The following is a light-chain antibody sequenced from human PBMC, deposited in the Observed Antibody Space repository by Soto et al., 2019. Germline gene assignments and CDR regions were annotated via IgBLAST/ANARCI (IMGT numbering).Light chain of an antibody. CDR3: QQFGDSPPAFT. CDR1: QSVRSKY. Sequence: ESMLTQSPATLSLSPGERATLSCRASQSVRSKYLTWYQQKPGQAPRLLIYGASLRATGVPDRFSGSGSGTDFTLTISRLEPEDVAVYYYQQFGDSPPAFTFGQGTKLEI. CDR2: GAS. V-gene: IGKV3-20*01. J-gene: IGKJ2*01.